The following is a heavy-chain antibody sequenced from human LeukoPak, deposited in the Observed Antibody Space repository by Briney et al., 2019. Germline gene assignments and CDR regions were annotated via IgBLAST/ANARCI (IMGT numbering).Heavy chain of an antibody. CDR2: ISGSGAST. V-gene: IGHV3-23*01. D-gene: IGHD3-3*01. CDR1: GVTFSSYA. Sequence: GGSLRLSCAASGVTFSSYAMGWVRQAPGKGLEWVSTISGSGASTYYADSVKGRFAVSRDNSKDTLYMHMNTLRAGDTAVYYCTKGRITVFGVVTHFDYWGQGTLVTVSS. CDR3: TKGRITVFGVVTHFDY. J-gene: IGHJ4*02.